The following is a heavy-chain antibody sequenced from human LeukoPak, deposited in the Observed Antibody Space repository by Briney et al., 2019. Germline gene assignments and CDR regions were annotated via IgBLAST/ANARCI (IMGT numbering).Heavy chain of an antibody. Sequence: SETLSLTCAVSGGSISSSNWWSWVRQPPGKGLEWIGEIYHSGSTNYNPSLKSRVTISVDKSKNQFSPKLSSVTAADTAVYYCASGTTGYSSSWYGFDYWGQGTLVTVSS. V-gene: IGHV4-4*02. CDR3: ASGTTGYSSSWYGFDY. CDR1: GGSISSSNW. J-gene: IGHJ4*02. D-gene: IGHD6-13*01. CDR2: IYHSGST.